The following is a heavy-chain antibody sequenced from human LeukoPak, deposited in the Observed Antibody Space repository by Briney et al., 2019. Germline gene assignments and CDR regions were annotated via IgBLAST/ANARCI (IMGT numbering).Heavy chain of an antibody. J-gene: IGHJ4*02. Sequence: TSVTLSFSSAGYTFTGYYLQWVRQAPGPGQGWVGWFNPNSGGRNYSQKFQGRVTMTSDTAISTDYMDLSRLRSDDTAVYYCARGYYDLLTGYPYYFDYWGKGTLVTVS. V-gene: IGHV1-2*02. CDR1: GYTFTGYY. CDR2: FNPNSGGR. D-gene: IGHD3-9*01. CDR3: ARGYYDLLTGYPYYFDY.